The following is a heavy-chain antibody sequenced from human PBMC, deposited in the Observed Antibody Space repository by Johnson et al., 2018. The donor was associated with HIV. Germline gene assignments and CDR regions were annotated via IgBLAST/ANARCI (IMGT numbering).Heavy chain of an antibody. V-gene: IGHV3-7*02. CDR3: ASIDAFDI. CDR2: IKQDGSEK. Sequence: VQLVESGGGLVKPGGSLRLSCAASGFTFSSYWMSWVRQAPGKGLEWVANIKQDGSEKYYADSVKGRFTISRDNSKNTLYLQMNSLRAEDTAVYYCASIDAFDIWGQGTKVNVSS. J-gene: IGHJ3*02. CDR1: GFTFSSYW.